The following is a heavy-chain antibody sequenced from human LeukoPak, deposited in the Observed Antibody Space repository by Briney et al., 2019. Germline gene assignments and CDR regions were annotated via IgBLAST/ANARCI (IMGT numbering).Heavy chain of an antibody. Sequence: SETLSLTCTVSGGSLSSYYWSWIRQPAGKGLEWIGRIYTSGSTNYNPSLKSRVTMSVDTSKNQFSLKLSSVTAADTAVYYCARDDSSGWYVWFDPWGQGTLVTVSS. J-gene: IGHJ5*02. CDR2: IYTSGST. V-gene: IGHV4-4*07. D-gene: IGHD6-19*01. CDR3: ARDDSSGWYVWFDP. CDR1: GGSLSSYY.